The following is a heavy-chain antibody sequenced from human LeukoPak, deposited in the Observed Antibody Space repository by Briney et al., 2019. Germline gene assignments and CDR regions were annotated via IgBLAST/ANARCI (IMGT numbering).Heavy chain of an antibody. CDR1: GYTITGYY. D-gene: IGHD1-1*01. CDR3: GRDRHWNQGNFDY. V-gene: IGHV1-2*02. CDR2: INPNNGGT. J-gene: IGHJ4*02. Sequence: GSVKVSCKAFGYTITGYYIHWVRQAPGQGLEWMGWINPNNGGTNSAQKFQGRVTMTRDTSIGTAYMELNRLTYDDTAVYYCGRDRHWNQGNFDYWGQGTLVTVSS.